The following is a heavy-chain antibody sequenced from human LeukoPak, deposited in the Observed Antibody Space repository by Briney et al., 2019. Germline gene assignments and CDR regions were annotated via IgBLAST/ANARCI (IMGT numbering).Heavy chain of an antibody. CDR2: ISSSSSYI. J-gene: IGHJ4*02. D-gene: IGHD5-18*01. CDR1: GFTFSSYS. V-gene: IGHV3-21*01. CDR3: ARDRGYSYGFDY. Sequence: GGSLRLSCAASGFTFSSYSMNWVSQAPGKGLEWVSSISSSSSYIYYADSVKGRFTISRDNAKNSLYLQMNSLRAEDTAVYYCARDRGYSYGFDYWGQGTLVTVSS.